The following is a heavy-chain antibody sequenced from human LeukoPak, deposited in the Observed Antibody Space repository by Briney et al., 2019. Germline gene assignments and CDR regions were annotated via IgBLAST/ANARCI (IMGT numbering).Heavy chain of an antibody. CDR1: GFAFDAYA. J-gene: IGHJ5*02. V-gene: IGHV3-43D*03. CDR2: ISWDGDNS. D-gene: IGHD3-10*01. CDR3: AKGRDRGVIDDWFDP. Sequence: GGSLRLSCAASGFAFDAYAMHWVRQAPGKGLEWVSLISWDGDNSFYGDSVKGRFTISRDNSKNALYLQMNSLRPEDTALYYCAKGRDRGVIDDWFDPWGQGTLVTVSS.